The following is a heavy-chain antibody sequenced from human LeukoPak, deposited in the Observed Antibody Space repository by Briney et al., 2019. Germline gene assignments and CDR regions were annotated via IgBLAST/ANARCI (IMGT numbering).Heavy chain of an antibody. CDR1: GGSFSGYY. CDR3: ARRSTAVAGTTGRAFDY. D-gene: IGHD6-19*01. Sequence: PSETLSLTCAVYGGSFSGYYWSWIRQPPGKGLEWIGEINHSGSTNYNPSLKSRVTISVDTSKNQFSLKLSSVTAADTAVYYCARRSTAVAGTTGRAFDYWGQGTLVTVSS. V-gene: IGHV4-34*01. J-gene: IGHJ4*02. CDR2: INHSGST.